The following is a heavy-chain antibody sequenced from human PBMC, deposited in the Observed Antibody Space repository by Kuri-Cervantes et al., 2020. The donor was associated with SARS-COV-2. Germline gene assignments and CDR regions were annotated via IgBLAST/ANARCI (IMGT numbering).Heavy chain of an antibody. Sequence: GGSLRLTCAASGLTFSSYGLHWVRQTPGKGLQWVAVISYDGSKRYYADAVKGRFTISSDNSKNTLYLQMNSLRAEDTAVYYCAKDHLKWLVPKTDAFDIWDQGTMVTVSS. D-gene: IGHD6-19*01. J-gene: IGHJ3*02. CDR2: ISYDGSKR. CDR3: AKDHLKWLVPKTDAFDI. CDR1: GLTFSSYG. V-gene: IGHV3-30*18.